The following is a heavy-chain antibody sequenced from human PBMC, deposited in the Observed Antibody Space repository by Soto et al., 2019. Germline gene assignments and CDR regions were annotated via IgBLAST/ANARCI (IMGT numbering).Heavy chain of an antibody. D-gene: IGHD2-21*02. Sequence: ASVKVSCKASGGTFSSYAISWVRQAPGQGLEWMGGIIPIFGTANYAQKLQGSVTITADGSTSTAYMELSSLRSEDTAVYYCASGSTTVVTLFDYWGQGTLVTVSS. CDR3: ASGSTTVVTLFDY. CDR1: GGTFSSYA. V-gene: IGHV1-69*13. J-gene: IGHJ4*02. CDR2: IIPIFGTA.